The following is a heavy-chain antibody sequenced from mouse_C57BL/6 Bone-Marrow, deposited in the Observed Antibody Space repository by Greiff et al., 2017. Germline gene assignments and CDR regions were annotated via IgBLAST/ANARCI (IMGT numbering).Heavy chain of an antibody. V-gene: IGHV5-17*01. CDR2: ISSGSSTI. J-gene: IGHJ4*01. Sequence: EVQVVESGGGLVKPGGSLKLSCAASGFTFSDYGMHWVRQAPEKGLEWVAYISSGSSTIYYADTVKGRFTISRDNATNTLFLQMTSLRSEDTAMYYCARGYYDYHYYAMDYWGQGTSVTVSS. CDR3: ARGYYDYHYYAMDY. D-gene: IGHD2-4*01. CDR1: GFTFSDYG.